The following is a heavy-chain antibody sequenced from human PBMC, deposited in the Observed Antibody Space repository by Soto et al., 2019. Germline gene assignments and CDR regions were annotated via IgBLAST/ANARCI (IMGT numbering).Heavy chain of an antibody. V-gene: IGHV1-24*01. D-gene: IGHD2-15*01. CDR2: FDPEDGET. J-gene: IGHJ6*02. CDR3: ATGGNCSGGSCYSGNYYYYGMDV. Sequence: ASVKVSCKVSGYTLTELSMHWVRQAPGKGLEWMGGFDPEDGETIYAQKFQGRVTMTEDTSTDTAYMELSSLRSEDTAVYYCATGGNCSGGSCYSGNYYYYGMDVWGQGTTVTAP. CDR1: GYTLTELS.